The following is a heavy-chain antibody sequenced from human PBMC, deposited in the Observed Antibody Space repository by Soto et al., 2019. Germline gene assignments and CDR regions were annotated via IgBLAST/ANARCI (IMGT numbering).Heavy chain of an antibody. J-gene: IGHJ4*02. D-gene: IGHD2-21*02. CDR3: ARSIVVVTALDY. CDR2: INAGNGNT. V-gene: IGHV1-3*05. CDR1: GYTFTSYA. Sequence: QVQLVQSGAEEKKPGASVKVSCKASGYTFTSYAMHWVRQAPGQRLEWMGWINAGNGNTKYSQKFQDRVTITRDTSASTVYMELCSLRSEDTAVYYCARSIVVVTALDYWGQGTLVTVSS.